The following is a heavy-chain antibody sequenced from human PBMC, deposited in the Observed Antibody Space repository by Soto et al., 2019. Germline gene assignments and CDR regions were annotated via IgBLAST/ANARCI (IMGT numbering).Heavy chain of an antibody. J-gene: IGHJ4*02. V-gene: IGHV1-2*02. CDR3: ACPIGESFGGAYDH. Sequence: ASVKVSCKASGYIFTGYYMHWVRQAPGQGLEWMGWMNPNSGGTNYAQKFEGRVTMTRDTSISTAYMELSRLTSDDTAVYYCACPIGESFGGAYDHWGQGTPVTVSS. CDR2: MNPNSGGT. D-gene: IGHD3-10*01. CDR1: GYIFTGYY.